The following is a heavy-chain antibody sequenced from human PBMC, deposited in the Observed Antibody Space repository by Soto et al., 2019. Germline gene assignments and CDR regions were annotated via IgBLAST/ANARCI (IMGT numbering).Heavy chain of an antibody. CDR3: TTDILWFGGDF. CDR1: GGSISSGGYS. V-gene: IGHV4-30-2*01. J-gene: IGHJ4*02. D-gene: IGHD3-10*01. CDR2: IYHSGST. Sequence: SETLSLTCAVSGGSISSGGYSWSWIRQPPGKGLEWIGYIYHSGSTYYNPSLKSRITISVDRSKNQFSLKLSSVTAEDTAVYYCTTDILWFGGDFWGQGTLVTVSS.